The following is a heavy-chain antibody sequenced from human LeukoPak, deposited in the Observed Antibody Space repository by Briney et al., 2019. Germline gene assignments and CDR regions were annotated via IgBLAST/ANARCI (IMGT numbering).Heavy chain of an antibody. CDR3: ARGPYPARGSGNDFWSGYYYYMDV. V-gene: IGHV3-53*01. Sequence: GGSLRLSCAASGFTVSSNYMSWVRQAPGKGLEWVSVIYSGGSTYYADSVKGRFTISRDNSKNTLYLQMNSLRAEDTAVYYCARGPYPARGSGNDFWSGYYYYMDVWGKGTTVTVSS. CDR2: IYSGGST. D-gene: IGHD3-3*01. J-gene: IGHJ6*03. CDR1: GFTVSSNY.